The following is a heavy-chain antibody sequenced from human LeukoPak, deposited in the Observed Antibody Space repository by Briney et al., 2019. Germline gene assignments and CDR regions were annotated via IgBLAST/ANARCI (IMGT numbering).Heavy chain of an antibody. D-gene: IGHD6-13*01. CDR1: GGSISSYY. J-gene: IGHJ4*02. CDR3: ARGTLAAAGLD. V-gene: IGHV4-59*01. CDR2: IYYSGST. Sequence: SETLSLTCTVSGGSISSYYWSWIRQPPGKGLEWIGYIYYSGSTNYNPSLKSRVTISVDTFKNQFSLKLSSVTAADTAVYYCARGTLAAAGLDWGQGTLVTVSS.